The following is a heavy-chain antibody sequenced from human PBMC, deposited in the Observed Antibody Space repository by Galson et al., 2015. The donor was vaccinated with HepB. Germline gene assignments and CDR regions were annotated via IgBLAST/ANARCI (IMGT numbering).Heavy chain of an antibody. Sequence: SLRLSCAASGFTFSNAWMSWVRQAPGKGLEWVGRIKSKTDGGTTDYAAPVKGRFTISRDDSKNTLYLQMNSLKTEDTAVYYCTTEPLSSGLEDYWGQGTLVTVSS. D-gene: IGHD6-19*01. CDR1: GFTFSNAW. CDR3: TTEPLSSGLEDY. J-gene: IGHJ4*02. CDR2: IKSKTDGGTT. V-gene: IGHV3-15*01.